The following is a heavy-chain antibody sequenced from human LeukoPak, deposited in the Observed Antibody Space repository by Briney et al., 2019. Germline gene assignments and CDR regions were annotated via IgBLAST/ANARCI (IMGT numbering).Heavy chain of an antibody. Sequence: SETLSLTCTVSGGSISSYYWSWIRQPPGKGLEWIGYIYYSGSTNYNPSLKSRVTISVDTSKNQFSLKLSSVTAADTAVYYCARESTAAGTPGYYYGMDVWGQGTTVTVSS. D-gene: IGHD6-13*01. V-gene: IGHV4-59*08. CDR2: IYYSGST. CDR1: GGSISSYY. J-gene: IGHJ6*02. CDR3: ARESTAAGTPGYYYGMDV.